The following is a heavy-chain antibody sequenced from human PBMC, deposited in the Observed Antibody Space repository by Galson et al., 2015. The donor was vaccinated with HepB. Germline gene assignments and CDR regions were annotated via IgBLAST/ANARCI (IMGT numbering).Heavy chain of an antibody. CDR2: ISGSGGT. Sequence: SLRLSCAASGFTFSSYAMSWVRQAPGKGLEWVSAISGSGGTNYADSVKGRFTLSRDKSKNTLYLQMNRLRAEDTAVYYCAKHPDYDIVTAYYMDVWGKGTTVTVSS. D-gene: IGHD3-9*01. J-gene: IGHJ6*03. V-gene: IGHV3-23*01. CDR3: AKHPDYDIVTAYYMDV. CDR1: GFTFSSYA.